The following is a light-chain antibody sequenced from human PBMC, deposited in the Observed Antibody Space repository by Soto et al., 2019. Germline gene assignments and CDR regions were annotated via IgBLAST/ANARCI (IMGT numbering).Light chain of an antibody. V-gene: IGKV3-20*01. CDR2: GAS. CDR1: QSVSSN. Sequence: EIAMAPTPPTLSVSPGERNPLSCRASQSVSSNLAWYQQKPGQAPRXLIYGASTRATGIPDRFSGSGSGTDFTLTISRLEPEDFAVDDCQQYGSSITFGQGTRLEIK. J-gene: IGKJ5*01. CDR3: QQYGSSIT.